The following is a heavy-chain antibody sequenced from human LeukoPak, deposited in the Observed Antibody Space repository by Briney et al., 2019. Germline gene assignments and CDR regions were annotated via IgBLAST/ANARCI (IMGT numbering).Heavy chain of an antibody. V-gene: IGHV3-74*01. CDR2: INRDGSRT. J-gene: IGHJ4*02. D-gene: IGHD3-16*01. CDR1: GFTFSDYW. Sequence: GSLRLSCAASGFTFSDYWMHWVRQTPGKGLLWVSRINRDGSRTDYADSVKGRFTISRDNAKNTLYLEMNSLRGEDTSIYYCARDLRGPRDYWSQGTLVTVSS. CDR3: ARDLRGPRDY.